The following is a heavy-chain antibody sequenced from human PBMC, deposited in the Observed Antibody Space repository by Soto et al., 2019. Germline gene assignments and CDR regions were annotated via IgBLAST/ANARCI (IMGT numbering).Heavy chain of an antibody. CDR3: ARHVGTMVRGVIRTYYYYYMDV. CDR2: IYYSGST. Sequence: SENLSLTCTVSGGSISSYYWSWIRQPPGKGLEWIGYIYYSGSTNYNPSLKSRVTISVDTSKNPFSLKLSSVTAEDTAVYYCARHVGTMVRGVIRTYYYYYMDVWGKGTTVTVSS. V-gene: IGHV4-59*08. CDR1: GGSISSYY. J-gene: IGHJ6*03. D-gene: IGHD3-10*01.